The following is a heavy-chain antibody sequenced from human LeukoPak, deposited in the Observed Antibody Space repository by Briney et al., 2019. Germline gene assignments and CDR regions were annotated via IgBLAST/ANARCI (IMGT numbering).Heavy chain of an antibody. CDR1: GSTFSGYY. CDR2: INPSGGST. V-gene: IGHV1-46*01. Sequence: ASVKVSCKASGSTFSGYYLHWVRQAPGQGLEWMGIINPSGGSTSYAQKFQGRVTLTRDTSTSTVYMELSSLRSEDTAVYYCARESVVGATNPDYYYGMDVWGQGTTVTVSS. J-gene: IGHJ6*02. CDR3: ARESVVGATNPDYYYGMDV. D-gene: IGHD1-26*01.